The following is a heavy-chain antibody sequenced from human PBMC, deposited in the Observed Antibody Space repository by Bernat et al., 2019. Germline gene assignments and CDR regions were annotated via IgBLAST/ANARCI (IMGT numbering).Heavy chain of an antibody. D-gene: IGHD6-6*01. V-gene: IGHV2-5*02. CDR1: GFSLSPSGVG. CDR2: LNWDDDK. Sequence: QITLKESGPTLVKPTQTLTLTCTFTGFSLSPSGVGVGWIRQPPGKALEWLALLNWDDDKRYSPSLKSRLTITTDTSKNPVVLTMTSMDPVDTATYCCALLTNIAGRRRWYFALCGRGTLVTVSA. CDR3: ALLTNIAGRRRWYFAL. J-gene: IGHJ2*01.